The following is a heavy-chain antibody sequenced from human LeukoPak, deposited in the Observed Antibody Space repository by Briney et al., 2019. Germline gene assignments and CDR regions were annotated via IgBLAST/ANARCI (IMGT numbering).Heavy chain of an antibody. CDR3: AKDGSSAYCGGDCYPSQFDY. CDR1: GFTFSRYG. D-gene: IGHD2-21*02. J-gene: IGHJ4*02. CDR2: IRYDGSNK. V-gene: IGHV3-30*02. Sequence: GGSLRLSCAASGFTFSRYGMHWVRQAPGKGLEGVAFIRYDGSNKYYADSVKGRFTISRDNSKNTLYLQMNSLGAEDTAVYYCAKDGSSAYCGGDCYPSQFDYWGQGTLVTGSS.